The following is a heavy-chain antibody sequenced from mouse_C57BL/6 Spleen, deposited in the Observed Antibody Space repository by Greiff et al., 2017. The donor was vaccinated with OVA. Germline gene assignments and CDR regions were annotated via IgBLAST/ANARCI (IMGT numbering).Heavy chain of an antibody. V-gene: IGHV3-1*01. Sequence: EVQLVESGPGMVKPSQSLSLTCTVTGYSITSGYDWHWIRHFPGNKLEWMGYISYSGSTNYNPSLKSRISITHDTSKNHFFLKLNSVTTEDTATYYCARGGVGRTWFAYWGQGTLVTVSA. CDR2: ISYSGST. CDR1: GYSITSGYD. J-gene: IGHJ3*01. CDR3: ARGGVGRTWFAY.